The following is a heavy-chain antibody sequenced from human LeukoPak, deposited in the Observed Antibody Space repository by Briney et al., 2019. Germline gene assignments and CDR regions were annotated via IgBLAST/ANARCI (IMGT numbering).Heavy chain of an antibody. CDR3: ARGSVYFDS. V-gene: IGHV4-59*01. Sequence: SETLSLTCTVSGGSISSYYVSWIRQPPGKGLEWIGYISYTGSTDYNPSLKSRVTISVDMFKNQFSLKVSSVTAADTAVYYCARGSVYFDSWGQGTLVTVST. J-gene: IGHJ4*02. CDR2: ISYTGST. CDR1: GGSISSYY.